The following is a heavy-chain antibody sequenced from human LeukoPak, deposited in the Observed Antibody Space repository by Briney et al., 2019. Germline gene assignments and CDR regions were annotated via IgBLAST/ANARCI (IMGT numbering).Heavy chain of an antibody. J-gene: IGHJ6*03. V-gene: IGHV7-4-1*02. CDR2: INTNTGNP. D-gene: IGHD4-11*01. CDR3: ASSMTTVTTSRYYYYYYYMDV. Sequence: GASVKVSCKASGYTFTSYAMNWVRQAPGQGLEWMGWINTNTGNPTYAQGFTGRFVFSLDTSVSTAYLQISSLKAEDTAVYYCASSMTTVTTSRYYYYYYYMDVRGKGTTVTVSS. CDR1: GYTFTSYA.